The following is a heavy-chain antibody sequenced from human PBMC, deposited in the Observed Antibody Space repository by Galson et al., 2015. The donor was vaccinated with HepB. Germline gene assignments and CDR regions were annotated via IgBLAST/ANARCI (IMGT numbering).Heavy chain of an antibody. J-gene: IGHJ4*02. Sequence: SVKVSCKASGGTFSSYAISWVRQAPGQGLEWMGGIIPIFGTANYAQKFQGRVTITADESTSTACMELSSLRSEDTAVYYCARAGGVRWYFDYWGQGTLVTVSS. V-gene: IGHV1-69*13. D-gene: IGHD4-23*01. CDR2: IIPIFGTA. CDR1: GGTFSSYA. CDR3: ARAGGVRWYFDY.